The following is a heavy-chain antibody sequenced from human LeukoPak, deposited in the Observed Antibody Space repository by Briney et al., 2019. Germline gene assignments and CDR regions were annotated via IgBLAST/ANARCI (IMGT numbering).Heavy chain of an antibody. V-gene: IGHV1-2*02. Sequence: GASVKVSCKASGYTFTAYYIHWVRQAPGQGLEWMGWVNTNNDDTKYAQKFQGRVTMTRDTSISTAYMELSRLRSDDTAVYYCARRPDSGSDYWGQGTLVTVSS. CDR1: GYTFTAYY. D-gene: IGHD1-26*01. CDR3: ARRPDSGSDY. CDR2: VNTNNDDT. J-gene: IGHJ4*02.